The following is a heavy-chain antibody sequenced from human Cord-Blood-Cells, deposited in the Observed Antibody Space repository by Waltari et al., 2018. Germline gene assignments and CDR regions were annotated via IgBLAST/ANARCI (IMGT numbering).Heavy chain of an antibody. Sequence: QVQLVQSGAAVKKPGSSVKVACKASGGTFSSYATRWVRQAPGQGLEWMGGIIPIFGTANYAQKFQGRVTITADKSTSTAYMELSSLRSEDTAVYYCARGRYFDWLLFDYWGQGTLVTVSS. CDR1: GGTFSSYA. V-gene: IGHV1-69*06. D-gene: IGHD3-9*01. CDR2: IIPIFGTA. J-gene: IGHJ4*02. CDR3: ARGRYFDWLLFDY.